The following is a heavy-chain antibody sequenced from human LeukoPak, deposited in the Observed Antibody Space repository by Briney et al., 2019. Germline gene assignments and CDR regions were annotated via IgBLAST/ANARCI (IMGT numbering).Heavy chain of an antibody. CDR3: ARNGRGVGATGYFQH. CDR2: INWNGGST. V-gene: IGHV3-20*04. J-gene: IGHJ1*01. CDR1: GFTFDDYG. D-gene: IGHD1-26*01. Sequence: GGSLRLSCAASGFTFDDYGMSWVRQAPGKGREWVSGINWNGGSTGYADSVKGRFTISRDNAKNSLYLQMNSLRAEDTALYYCARNGRGVGATGYFQHWGQGTLVTVSS.